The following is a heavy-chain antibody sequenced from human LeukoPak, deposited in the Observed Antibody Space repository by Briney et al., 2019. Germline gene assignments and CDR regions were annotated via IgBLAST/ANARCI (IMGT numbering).Heavy chain of an antibody. CDR1: GFTFSSYS. CDR2: ISSGSSTI. CDR3: GKGRLGGRSGTDY. V-gene: IGHV3-48*04. D-gene: IGHD2-15*01. Sequence: GGSLRLSCAASGFTFSSYSMTWVRQAPGKGLEWVSYISSGSSTIYYADSVRGRLTISRDNAKNSLYLQMSSLRAEDTAVYYCGKGRLGGRSGTDYWGQGTLVTVSS. J-gene: IGHJ4*02.